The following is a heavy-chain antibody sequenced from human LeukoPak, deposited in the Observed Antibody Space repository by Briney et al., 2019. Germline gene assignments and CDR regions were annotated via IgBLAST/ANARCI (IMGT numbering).Heavy chain of an antibody. CDR3: ARHKGKQLVTSNWFDP. CDR2: ISGYNGKT. Sequence: EASVTVSCKASGYTFTSYGISWVRQAPGQGLEWMGWISGYNGKTKYAQNLQGRVTMTTDTSTSTAYMELWTLRSDDTAVYYCARHKGKQLVTSNWFDPWGQGTLVTVSS. J-gene: IGHJ5*02. CDR1: GYTFTSYG. D-gene: IGHD6-13*01. V-gene: IGHV1-18*01.